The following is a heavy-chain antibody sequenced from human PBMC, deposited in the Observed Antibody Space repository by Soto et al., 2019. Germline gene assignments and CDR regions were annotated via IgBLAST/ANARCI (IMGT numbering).Heavy chain of an antibody. J-gene: IGHJ4*02. D-gene: IGHD6-13*01. CDR2: ISYDGGNK. Sequence: QVQLVESGGGVVQPGRSLRLSCAASGFTFSMHWVRQAPGKGLEWEAVISYDGGNKYYADSVRGRFTISRDNSNNTLYLQMNSLRPEDTALYYCARDRFASSWSYFEYWGQGTLVTVSS. CDR1: GFTFS. V-gene: IGHV3-30-3*01. CDR3: ARDRFASSWSYFEY.